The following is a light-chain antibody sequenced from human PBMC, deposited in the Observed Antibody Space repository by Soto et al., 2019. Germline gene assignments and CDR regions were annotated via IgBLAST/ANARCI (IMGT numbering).Light chain of an antibody. CDR3: CSYAGSKIVV. Sequence: QSVLTQLRSVSGSPGQSVTISCTGTSSDVGGYNYVSWYQQHPGKAPKLMIYDVNKRPSGVPDRFSGSKSGNTASLTISGLQAEDEADYYCCSYAGSKIVVFGGGTKLTVL. CDR2: DVN. J-gene: IGLJ2*01. V-gene: IGLV2-11*01. CDR1: SSDVGGYNY.